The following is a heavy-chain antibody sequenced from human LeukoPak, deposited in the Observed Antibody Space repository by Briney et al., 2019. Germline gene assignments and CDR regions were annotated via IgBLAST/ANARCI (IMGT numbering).Heavy chain of an antibody. CDR3: ARERTGYGYGCIDP. Sequence: ASVKVSCKASGYTFTSYGISWVRQAPGQGLEWMGWISAYNGNTNYAQKLQGRVTMTTDTSTSTAYMELRSLRSDDTAVYYCARERTGYGYGCIDPWGQGTLVTVSS. CDR2: ISAYNGNT. V-gene: IGHV1-18*01. CDR1: GYTFTSYG. D-gene: IGHD5-18*01. J-gene: IGHJ5*02.